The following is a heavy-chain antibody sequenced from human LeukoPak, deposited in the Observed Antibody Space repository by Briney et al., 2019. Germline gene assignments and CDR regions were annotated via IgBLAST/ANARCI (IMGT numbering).Heavy chain of an antibody. Sequence: SETLSLTCAVDGGSFSGYYWRWIRQPPGKWREWIGEINHSGSTNYNSSLKSRVTISVDTSKNQFSLKLSSVTAADTAVYYCARGRNQFKNYYMDVWGKGTTVTVSS. CDR3: ARGRNQFKNYYMDV. J-gene: IGHJ6*03. V-gene: IGHV4-34*01. D-gene: IGHD1-14*01. CDR2: INHSGST. CDR1: GGSFSGYY.